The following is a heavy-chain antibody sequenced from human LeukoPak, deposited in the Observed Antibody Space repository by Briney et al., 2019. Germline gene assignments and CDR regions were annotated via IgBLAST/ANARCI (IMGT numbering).Heavy chain of an antibody. J-gene: IGHJ4*02. CDR2: IYSGGNT. V-gene: IGHV3-53*01. CDR1: GLTVSSNY. D-gene: IGHD5-18*01. CDR3: AREMIQLPGYFDY. Sequence: GGSLRLFCAASGLTVSSNYMSWVRQAPGKGLEWVSVIYSGGNTFYADSVKGRFTISRDNSKNTLYLQMNSLRAEDTAVYYCAREMIQLPGYFDYWGQGTLVTVSS.